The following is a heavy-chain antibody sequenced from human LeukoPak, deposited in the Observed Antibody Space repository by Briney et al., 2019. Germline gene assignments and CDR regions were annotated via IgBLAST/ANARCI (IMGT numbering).Heavy chain of an antibody. D-gene: IGHD3-16*01. CDR2: KGWNENNI. V-gene: IGHV3-9*01. Sequence: GGPLRLSCAASGFTFDDYAMHWVRDSPGRALEGVSGKGWNENNIGYAESVKGRFTMSRDNAKNSLSLQMNSLRVEDTALYYCAKDMGGGGPLDYWGQGTLVTVSS. CDR3: AKDMGGGGPLDY. J-gene: IGHJ4*02. CDR1: GFTFDDYA.